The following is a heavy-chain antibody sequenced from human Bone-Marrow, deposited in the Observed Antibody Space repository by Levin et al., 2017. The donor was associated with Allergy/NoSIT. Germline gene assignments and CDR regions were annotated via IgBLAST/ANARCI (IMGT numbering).Heavy chain of an antibody. J-gene: IGHJ4*02. Sequence: GESLKISCLASGFTFRHYTMNWVRQAPGKGLEWVSCITSSGDSTYYADSVKGRFTISRDNAKNSLYLQLNRLRDEDTAMYYCARDPARGYYDSSGYSGDHWGQGTLVTVSS. CDR2: ITSSGDST. V-gene: IGHV3-48*02. CDR3: ARDPARGYYDSSGYSGDH. D-gene: IGHD3-22*01. CDR1: GFTFRHYT.